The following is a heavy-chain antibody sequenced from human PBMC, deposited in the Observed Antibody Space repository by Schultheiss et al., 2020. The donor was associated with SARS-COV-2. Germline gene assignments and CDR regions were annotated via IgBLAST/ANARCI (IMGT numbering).Heavy chain of an antibody. J-gene: IGHJ6*02. D-gene: IGHD3-9*01. Sequence: GGSLRLSCAASGFTFNSYGMHWVRQAPGKGLEWVAVISYDGSNKYYADSVRGRFTISRDNSKNTLYLQMNSLRAEDTAVYYCAKDRRYYDILTGYFQAHNQALESYGMDVWGQGTTVTVSS. CDR2: ISYDGSNK. CDR3: AKDRRYYDILTGYFQAHNQALESYGMDV. CDR1: GFTFNSYG. V-gene: IGHV3-30*18.